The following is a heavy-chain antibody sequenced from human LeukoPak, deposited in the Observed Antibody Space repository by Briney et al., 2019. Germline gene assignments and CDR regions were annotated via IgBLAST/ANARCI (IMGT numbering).Heavy chain of an antibody. Sequence: PSETLSLTCTVSDGSISGYYWSWIRQPAGKGLEWIGRIYTSGSTNYNPSLKSRVTMSVDTSKNQFSLKLSSVTAADTAVYYCASGNVDTAMVFDYWGQGTLVTVSS. CDR2: IYTSGST. V-gene: IGHV4-4*07. CDR3: ASGNVDTAMVFDY. J-gene: IGHJ4*02. D-gene: IGHD5-18*01. CDR1: DGSISGYY.